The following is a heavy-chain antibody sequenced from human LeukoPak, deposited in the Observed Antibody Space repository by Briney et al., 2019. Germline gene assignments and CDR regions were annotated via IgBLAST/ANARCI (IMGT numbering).Heavy chain of an antibody. Sequence: GGPLRLSCAASGFTFSSYAMSWVRQAPGKGLEWVSAISGSGGSTNYADSVKGRFTISRDNSKNTLYLQMNSLRAEDTAVYYCAKDVPTTIAAVRYAFDIWGQGTMVTVSS. J-gene: IGHJ3*02. CDR3: AKDVPTTIAAVRYAFDI. V-gene: IGHV3-23*01. CDR2: ISGSGGST. D-gene: IGHD6-13*01. CDR1: GFTFSSYA.